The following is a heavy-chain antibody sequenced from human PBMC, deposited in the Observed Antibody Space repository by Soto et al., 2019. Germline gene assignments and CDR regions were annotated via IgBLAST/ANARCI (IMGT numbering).Heavy chain of an antibody. CDR1: GYTFTSYG. J-gene: IGHJ4*02. D-gene: IGHD5-12*01. V-gene: IGHV1-18*01. CDR3: ARDTPIVATVAYFDY. Sequence: ASVKASCEESGYTFTSYGMSCVRQAPGQGLEWMGWISAYNGNTNYAQKLQGRVTMTTDTSTSTAYMELRSLRSDDTAVYYCARDTPIVATVAYFDYWGQGTLVTVSS. CDR2: ISAYNGNT.